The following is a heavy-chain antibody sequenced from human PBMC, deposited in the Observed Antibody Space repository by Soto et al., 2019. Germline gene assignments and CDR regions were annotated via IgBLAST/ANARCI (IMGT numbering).Heavy chain of an antibody. CDR2: INAGNGNT. J-gene: IGHJ4*02. CDR1: GYTFTRYA. V-gene: IGHV1-3*01. Sequence: QVQLVQSGAEVKKPGDSVKVSCKASGYTFTRYAMHWVRQAPGQRLEWMGWINAGNGNTKYSQKFQGRVTITRDTSASTAYMELSSLRSEDTAVYYCARGAYYGSGSYYKYGGPDYWGQGTLVTVSS. D-gene: IGHD3-10*01. CDR3: ARGAYYGSGSYYKYGGPDY.